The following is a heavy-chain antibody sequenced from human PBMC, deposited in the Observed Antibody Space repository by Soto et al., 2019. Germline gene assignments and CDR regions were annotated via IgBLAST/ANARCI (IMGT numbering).Heavy chain of an antibody. CDR1: GGTFSSYC. D-gene: IGHD2-2*01. V-gene: IGHV1-69*01. J-gene: IGHJ6*02. Sequence: QVQLVQSGAGVKKPGSSVKVSCKASGGTFSSYCISWVRQAPEQGLEWMGGIIPISGTANYAQKFQGRVTITADESTSTAYMELSSLRSEDTAVYYCARSQGSSTSLEIYYYYYYGMDVWGQGTTVTVSS. CDR3: ARSQGSSTSLEIYYYYYYGMDV. CDR2: IIPISGTA.